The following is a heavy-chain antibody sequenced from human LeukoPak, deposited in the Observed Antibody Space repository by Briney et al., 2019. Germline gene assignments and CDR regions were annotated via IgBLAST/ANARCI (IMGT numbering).Heavy chain of an antibody. J-gene: IGHJ4*02. Sequence: ASVKVSCKASGYTFNKYGISWVRQAPGQGLEWMGWISCYNGDTRYAQKLQGRVTMTTDTSTSTVHMELRSLRSDDTAVYYCARDPSNTSGYNVYFDYWGQGARVTVSS. CDR2: ISCYNGDT. CDR3: ARDPSNTSGYNVYFDY. CDR1: GYTFNKYG. V-gene: IGHV1-18*01. D-gene: IGHD2-2*02.